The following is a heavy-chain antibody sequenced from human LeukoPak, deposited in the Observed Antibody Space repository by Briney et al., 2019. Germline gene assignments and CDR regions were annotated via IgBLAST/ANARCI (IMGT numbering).Heavy chain of an antibody. J-gene: IGHJ5*02. V-gene: IGHV4-39*07. CDR1: GDSISRSRHF. CDR2: IYNSGST. Sequence: SETLSLTCNVSGDSISRSRHFWAWIRQSPGRGLEWIGYIYNSGSTYYNPSLKSRVTISVDTSKNQFSLKLSSVTAADTAVYYCARAGDYGSGSYYRFDPWGQGTLVTVSS. D-gene: IGHD3-10*01. CDR3: ARAGDYGSGSYYRFDP.